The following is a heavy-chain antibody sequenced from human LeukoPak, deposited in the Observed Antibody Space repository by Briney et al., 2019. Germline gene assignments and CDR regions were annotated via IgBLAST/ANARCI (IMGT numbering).Heavy chain of an antibody. V-gene: IGHV3-48*01. CDR2: ISSSSSTI. J-gene: IGHJ4*02. CDR3: ATETGHTYDY. Sequence: GGSLRLSCAASGFPFSTYTMNWVRQAPGKGLEWVSYISSSSSTIYYADSVKGRFTISRDNAKNSLYLQMNSLRAKDTAVYYCATETGHTYDYWGQGTLVTVSS. D-gene: IGHD1-14*01. CDR1: GFPFSTYT.